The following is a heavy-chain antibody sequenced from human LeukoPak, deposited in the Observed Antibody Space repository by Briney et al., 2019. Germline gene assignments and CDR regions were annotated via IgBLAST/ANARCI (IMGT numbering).Heavy chain of an antibody. J-gene: IGHJ4*02. D-gene: IGHD6-19*01. V-gene: IGHV3-53*01. CDR1: GFNVSSNY. Sequence: GGSLRLSCAASGFNVSSNYMSWVRQAPGKGLEWVSVIDSGGSTYYADSVKGRFTISRDNSKNTLYLQMNSLRAEDTAVDYCAKDGSIAVAGTLGYWGQGTLVTVSS. CDR2: IDSGGST. CDR3: AKDGSIAVAGTLGY.